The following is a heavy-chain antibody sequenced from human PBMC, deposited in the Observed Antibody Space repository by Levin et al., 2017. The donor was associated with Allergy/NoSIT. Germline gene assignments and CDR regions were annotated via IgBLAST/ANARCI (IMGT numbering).Heavy chain of an antibody. CDR1: TFTISNAW. J-gene: IGHJ3*02. V-gene: IGHV3-15*01. D-gene: IGHD4-11*01. Sequence: GGSLRLSCVASTFTISNAWMTWVRQAPGKGLEWVGRIKRKIDGETTDYAAPVKGRFTISRDDSKNTVYLQMNSLKIEDTAVYYCATGLIYSNYIQHAFDSWGQGTMVSVSS. CDR2: IKRKIDGETT. CDR3: ATGLIYSNYIQHAFDS.